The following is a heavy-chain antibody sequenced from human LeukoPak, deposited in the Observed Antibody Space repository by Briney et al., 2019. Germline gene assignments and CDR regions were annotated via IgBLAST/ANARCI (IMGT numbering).Heavy chain of an antibody. CDR1: GGSISSSSYY. Sequence: SESLSLTCTVSGGSISSSSYYWGWIRQPPGKGLEWIGSIYYSGNTYYNASLKSQVSISIDTSKNQFSLKLTSVTAADTAVYYCARQTGSGLFILPGGQGTLVTVSS. CDR2: IYYSGNT. J-gene: IGHJ4*02. V-gene: IGHV4-39*01. D-gene: IGHD3/OR15-3a*01. CDR3: ARQTGSGLFILP.